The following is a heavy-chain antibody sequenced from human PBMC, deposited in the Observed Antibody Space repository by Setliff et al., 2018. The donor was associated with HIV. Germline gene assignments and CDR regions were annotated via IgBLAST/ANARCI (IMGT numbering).Heavy chain of an antibody. CDR1: GASVSDHH. J-gene: IGHJ4*02. D-gene: IGHD2-8*01. CDR2: IRFSGGS. Sequence: SETLSLTCSVSGASVSDHHWTWIRQTAEKRLEYIGRIRFSGGSNYNPSLSSRVTMSVDTSDNQFSLRLKSVTSADTAVYYCARLRSSNGLFCLLDSWGQGTRVTVSS. V-gene: IGHV4-4*07. CDR3: ARLRSSNGLFCLLDS.